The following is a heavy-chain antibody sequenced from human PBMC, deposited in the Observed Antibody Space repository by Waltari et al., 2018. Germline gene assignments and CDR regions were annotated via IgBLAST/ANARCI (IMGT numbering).Heavy chain of an antibody. CDR2: IWYDGSNK. V-gene: IGHV3-33*01. CDR1: GFTFSSYG. CDR3: EGQQLATYYYYYGMDV. J-gene: IGHJ6*02. Sequence: QVQLVESGGGVVQPGRALRLSCAASGFTFSSYGMPWGRQAPGKGLEWVAVIWYDGSNKYYADSVKGRFTISRDNSKNTLYLQMNSLRAEDTAVYYCEGQQLATYYYYYGMDVWGQGTTVTVSS. D-gene: IGHD6-13*01.